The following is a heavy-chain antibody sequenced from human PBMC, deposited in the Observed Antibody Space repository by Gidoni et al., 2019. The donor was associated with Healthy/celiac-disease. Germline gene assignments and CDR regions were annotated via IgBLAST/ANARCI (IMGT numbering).Heavy chain of an antibody. Sequence: QLQPQESGTGLVKPTETLHLTCNVAGGSISSSSHYWGGLRQPPGKGREWIGSIYYSGSTYYNPSLKSRVTISVDTSKNQFSLKLSSVTAADTAVYYCARHATNNHYYGDYNFDYWGQGTLVTVSS. J-gene: IGHJ4*02. CDR1: GGSISSSSHY. V-gene: IGHV4-39*01. CDR2: IYYSGST. CDR3: ARHATNNHYYGDYNFDY. D-gene: IGHD4-17*01.